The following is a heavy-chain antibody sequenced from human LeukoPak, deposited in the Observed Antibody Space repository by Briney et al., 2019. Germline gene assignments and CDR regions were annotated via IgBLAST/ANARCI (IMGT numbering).Heavy chain of an antibody. Sequence: PGRSLRLSCAASGFTFSNSAMHWVRQAPGKGLEWVAVISFDGSNKYYADSVKGRFTISRDNSKNTLSLQMNSLSAEDTAVYYCARDWDYGGTEGYWGQGTLVTVSS. D-gene: IGHD4-23*01. J-gene: IGHJ4*02. CDR3: ARDWDYGGTEGY. CDR1: GFTFSNSA. V-gene: IGHV3-30-3*01. CDR2: ISFDGSNK.